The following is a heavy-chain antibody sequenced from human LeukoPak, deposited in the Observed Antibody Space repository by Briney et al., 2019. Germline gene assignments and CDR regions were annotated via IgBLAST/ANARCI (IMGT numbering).Heavy chain of an antibody. CDR1: GYTFTSYD. CDR2: MNPNSGNT. D-gene: IGHD4-23*01. Sequence: ASVKVSCKASGYTFTSYDINWVRQATGQGLEWMGWMNPNSGNTGYAQKFQGRVTMTRNTSISTAYMELSSLRSEDTAVYYCARSFPDYGGNSHWYFDLWGRGTLVTVSS. V-gene: IGHV1-8*01. J-gene: IGHJ2*01. CDR3: ARSFPDYGGNSHWYFDL.